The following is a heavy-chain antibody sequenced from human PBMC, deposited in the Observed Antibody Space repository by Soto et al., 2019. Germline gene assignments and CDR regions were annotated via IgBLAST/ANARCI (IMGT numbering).Heavy chain of an antibody. CDR1: GFTFSSYG. CDR3: AREHASGYYDRLDY. CDR2: IWYDGSNK. J-gene: IGHJ4*02. V-gene: IGHV3-33*01. Sequence: QVQLVESGGGVVQPGRSLRLSCAASGFTFSSYGMHWVRQAPGKGLEWVAVIWYDGSNKYYADSVKGRFTISRDNSKNTLYLQMNGLRAEDTAVYYCAREHASGYYDRLDYWGQGTLVTVSS. D-gene: IGHD3-3*01.